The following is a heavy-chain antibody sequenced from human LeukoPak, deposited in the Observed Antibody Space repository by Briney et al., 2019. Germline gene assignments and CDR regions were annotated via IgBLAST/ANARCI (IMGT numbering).Heavy chain of an antibody. CDR2: INPNGGST. V-gene: IGHV1-46*01. CDR3: ARDRGITMIVVPPGNWFDP. CDR1: GYTFTSYY. D-gene: IGHD3-22*01. Sequence: WASVKVSCKASGYTFTSYYMHWVRQAPGQGLEWMGIINPNGGSTSYAQKFQGRVTITRDTSTSTVYMELSSLRSEDTAVYYCARDRGITMIVVPPGNWFDPWGQGTLVTVSS. J-gene: IGHJ5*02.